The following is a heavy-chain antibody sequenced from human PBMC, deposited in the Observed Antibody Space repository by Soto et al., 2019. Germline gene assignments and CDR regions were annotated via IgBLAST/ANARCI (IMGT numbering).Heavy chain of an antibody. CDR1: GGSISSSNW. D-gene: IGHD3-22*01. J-gene: IGHJ6*02. CDR3: ARDSKSGSGYYYDYYYYGMDV. Sequence: SETLSLTCAVSGGSISSSNWWSWVRQPPGKGLEWIGEIYHSGSTNYNPSLKSRVTISVDKSKNQFSLKLSSVTAADTAVYYCARDSKSGSGYYYDYYYYGMDVWGQGTTVT. CDR2: IYHSGST. V-gene: IGHV4-4*02.